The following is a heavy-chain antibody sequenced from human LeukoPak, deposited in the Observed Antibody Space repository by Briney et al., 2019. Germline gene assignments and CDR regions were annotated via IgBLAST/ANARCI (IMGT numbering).Heavy chain of an antibody. J-gene: IGHJ4*02. D-gene: IGHD3-3*01. Sequence: GGSLRFSCAASGFTFSSYAMSWVRQAPGKGLEWVSAISGSGGSTYYADSVKGRFTISRDNSKNTLYLQMNSLRAEDTAVYYCAKGVERVVISYFDYWGQGTLVTVSS. CDR3: AKGVERVVISYFDY. CDR2: ISGSGGST. CDR1: GFTFSSYA. V-gene: IGHV3-23*01.